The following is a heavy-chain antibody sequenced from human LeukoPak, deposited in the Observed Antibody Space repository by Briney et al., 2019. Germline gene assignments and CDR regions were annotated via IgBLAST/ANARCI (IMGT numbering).Heavy chain of an antibody. CDR1: GYTFTVYF. D-gene: IGHD3-16*01. V-gene: IGHV1-2*02. CDR3: ATLGGHSLAAQNGY. CDR2: MNPDNGGT. Sequence: ASVKVSCKASGYTFTVYFMHWVRQAPGQGLEWMGLMNPDNGGTHYAQKFQGRVTMTRDSSINTAYMELSRLTSDDTAVYYCATLGGHSLAAQNGYWGQGTLVTVSS. J-gene: IGHJ4*02.